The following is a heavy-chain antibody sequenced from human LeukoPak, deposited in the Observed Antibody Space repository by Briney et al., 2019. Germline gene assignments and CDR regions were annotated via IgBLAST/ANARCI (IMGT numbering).Heavy chain of an antibody. J-gene: IGHJ4*02. CDR1: GYTFTVYY. V-gene: IGHV1-2*02. D-gene: IGHD6-19*01. Sequence: ASVKVSCKASGYTFTVYYMHWVRQAPGQGLEGMGWINPNSGGTNHAQKFQGRGTMTRDTSISTAYMELSRLRSDDTAVYYCARDDSSGWYGNFDYWGQGTLVTVSS. CDR3: ARDDSSGWYGNFDY. CDR2: INPNSGGT.